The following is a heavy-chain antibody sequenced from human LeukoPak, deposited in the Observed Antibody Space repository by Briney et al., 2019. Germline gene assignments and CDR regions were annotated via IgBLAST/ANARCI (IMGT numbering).Heavy chain of an antibody. Sequence: SETLSLTCTVSGGSISSYYRSWIRQPPGKGLEWIGEINHSGSTNYNPSLKSRVTISVDTSKNQFSLKLSSVTAADTAVYYCARGGLRYGTDVWGQGTTVTVSS. D-gene: IGHD5-12*01. V-gene: IGHV4-34*01. CDR2: INHSGST. J-gene: IGHJ6*02. CDR1: GGSISSYY. CDR3: ARGGLRYGTDV.